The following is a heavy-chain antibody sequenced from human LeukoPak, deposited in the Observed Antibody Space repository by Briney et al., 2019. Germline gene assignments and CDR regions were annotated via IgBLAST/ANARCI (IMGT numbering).Heavy chain of an antibody. CDR1: GFTFSNYA. D-gene: IGHD2-15*01. Sequence: GGSLRLSCAGSGFTFSNYAMSWVRQAPGKGLEWVSSFSGSGGSTYYADSVKGRVTISRDNSKNTLYLQMNSLRAEDTAVYYCARSGLIRFDYWGQGTLLTVSS. CDR3: ARSGLIRFDY. CDR2: FSGSGGST. J-gene: IGHJ4*02. V-gene: IGHV3-23*01.